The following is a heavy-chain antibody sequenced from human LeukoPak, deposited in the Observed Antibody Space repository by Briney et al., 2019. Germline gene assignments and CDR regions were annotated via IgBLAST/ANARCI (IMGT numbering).Heavy chain of an antibody. Sequence: GGSLRLSCAASGFTFSNYYMSRIRQAPGKGLEWVSYISSSSSYTNYADSVKGRFTISRDNAKNSLYLQMNSLRAEDTAVYYCARGGAAAGTTFDYWGQGTLVTVSS. V-gene: IGHV3-11*05. CDR3: ARGGAAAGTTFDY. J-gene: IGHJ4*02. CDR2: ISSSSSYT. CDR1: GFTFSNYY. D-gene: IGHD6-13*01.